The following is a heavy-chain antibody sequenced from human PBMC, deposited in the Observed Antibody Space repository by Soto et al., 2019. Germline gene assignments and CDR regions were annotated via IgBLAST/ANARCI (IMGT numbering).Heavy chain of an antibody. V-gene: IGHV5-51*01. CDR1: GYSFTSYW. Sequence: PGASLKISCNRSGYSFTSYWIGWVRHMHGKGLEWMGVIYPGDSDTRYSPSFTGQVTISADKSISTAYLQWSSRKASDTDMYYCATHALAMVGSGWTNYYYHYGRDVWGQGTTVTVSS. CDR2: IYPGDSDT. CDR3: ATHALAMVGSGWTNYYYHYGRDV. D-gene: IGHD6-19*01. J-gene: IGHJ6*02.